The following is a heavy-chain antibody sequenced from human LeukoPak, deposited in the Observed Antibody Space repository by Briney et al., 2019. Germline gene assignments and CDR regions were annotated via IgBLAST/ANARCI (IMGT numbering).Heavy chain of an antibody. CDR2: ISSSGSSK. V-gene: IGHV3-11*01. CDR3: ARHLRAHSSSLFFDY. Sequence: KTGGSLRLSCAASGFTFSDYYMSWIRQSPGKGLEWVSYISSSGSSKDYADSVKGRFTTSRDNAKNSLYLQMNGLRAEDTAVYYCARHLRAHSSSLFFDYWGQGTLVTVSS. D-gene: IGHD6-13*01. CDR1: GFTFSDYY. J-gene: IGHJ4*02.